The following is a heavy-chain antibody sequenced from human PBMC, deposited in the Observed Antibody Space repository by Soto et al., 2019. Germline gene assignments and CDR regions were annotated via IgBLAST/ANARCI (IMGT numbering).Heavy chain of an antibody. V-gene: IGHV1-69*12. CDR1: GGTFSSYA. Sequence: QVQLVQSGAEVKKPGSSVKVSCKASGGTFSSYAISWVRQAPGQGLEWMGGIIPIFGTANYAQKFQGRVTITADESTSTAYMELSSLGSEVTAVYYCASVTHLVVVTASDAFDIWGQGTMVTVSS. D-gene: IGHD2-21*02. J-gene: IGHJ3*02. CDR2: IIPIFGTA. CDR3: ASVTHLVVVTASDAFDI.